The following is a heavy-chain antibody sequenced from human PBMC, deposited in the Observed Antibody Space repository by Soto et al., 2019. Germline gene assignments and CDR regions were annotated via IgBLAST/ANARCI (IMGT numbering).Heavy chain of an antibody. CDR2: VSGYNGNT. D-gene: IGHD3-16*01. CDR3: SRDLGAKVYF. Sequence: QVQLVQSGAEVKKPGASVKVSCKASGYTFTSHGISWVRQAPGQGLEWMGWVSGYNGNTNYAQKFQGRVTMTTDTSTTTAYMELRSLTSDDTAVYYCSRDLGAKVYFSGQGTLVTVSS. V-gene: IGHV1-18*01. CDR1: GYTFTSHG. J-gene: IGHJ4*02.